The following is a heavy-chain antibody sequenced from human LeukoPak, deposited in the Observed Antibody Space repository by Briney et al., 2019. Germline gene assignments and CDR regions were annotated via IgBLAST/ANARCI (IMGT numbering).Heavy chain of an antibody. CDR2: LFDSVNT. Sequence: PSETLSLTCTVSGGSISSHYWSWIRQPPGKGLEWIAYLFDSVNTKDNPSLQSRLTLSADTSKNQFSLMLSSLTAADTAVYYCARKAGRGQFDYWGQGTLVTVSS. D-gene: IGHD3-10*01. J-gene: IGHJ4*02. CDR3: ARKAGRGQFDY. CDR1: GGSISSHY. V-gene: IGHV4-59*08.